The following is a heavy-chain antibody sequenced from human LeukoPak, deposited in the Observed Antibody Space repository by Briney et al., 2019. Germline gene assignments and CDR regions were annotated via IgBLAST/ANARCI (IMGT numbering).Heavy chain of an antibody. CDR2: ISGSGGST. Sequence: GGSLRLSCVASGFTFSSYAMSCVRQAPGKGLEWVSAISGSGGSTYYADSVKGRFTISRDNSKNTLYLQMNSLRAEDTAVYYCAKDSYDYVWGSYRDYWGQGTLVTVSS. J-gene: IGHJ4*02. D-gene: IGHD3-16*02. CDR1: GFTFSSYA. CDR3: AKDSYDYVWGSYRDY. V-gene: IGHV3-23*01.